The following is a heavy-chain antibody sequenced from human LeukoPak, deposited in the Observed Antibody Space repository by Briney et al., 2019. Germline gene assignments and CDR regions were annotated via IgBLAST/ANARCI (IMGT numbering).Heavy chain of an antibody. J-gene: IGHJ4*01. D-gene: IGHD2-8*01. CDR2: ISGSGSGI. CDR1: GFGFSDSY. Sequence: PGGSLRLSCVVSGFGFSDSYMTWIRQTPGKGLEWLAYISGSGSGIYYADSVKGRFTISRDNAKNSLYLQMNSLRPDDTALYYCSTDPRLLIYWGHGTLVTVSS. V-gene: IGHV3-11*01. CDR3: STDPRLLIY.